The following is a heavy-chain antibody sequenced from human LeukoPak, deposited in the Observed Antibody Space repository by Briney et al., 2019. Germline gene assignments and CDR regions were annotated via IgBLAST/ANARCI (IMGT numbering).Heavy chain of an antibody. Sequence: GGSLRLSCAASGFTFSSYSMNWVRQAPGKGLEWVSSISSSSSYIYYADSVKGRFTISRDNAKNSLYLQMNSLRAEDAAVYYCVRDVENIAHGMDVWGKGTTVTISS. D-gene: IGHD6-13*01. V-gene: IGHV3-21*01. CDR2: ISSSSSYI. CDR1: GFTFSSYS. J-gene: IGHJ6*04. CDR3: VRDVENIAHGMDV.